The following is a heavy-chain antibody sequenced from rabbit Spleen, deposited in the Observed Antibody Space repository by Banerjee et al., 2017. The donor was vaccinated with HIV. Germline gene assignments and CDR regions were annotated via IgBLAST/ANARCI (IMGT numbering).Heavy chain of an antibody. J-gene: IGHJ4*01. CDR3: ARDSDDYGDAFDL. CDR2: INPNTGNS. CDR1: GFSFNKNYV. V-gene: IGHV1S45*01. Sequence: QEQLVESGGGLVQPEGSLTLTCKASGFSFNKNYVMCWVRQAPGKGLEWIACINPNTGNSVYASWAKGPFTISKTSSTTVTLQMTSLTAADTATYFCARDSDDYGDAFDLWGPGTLVTVS. D-gene: IGHD2-1*01.